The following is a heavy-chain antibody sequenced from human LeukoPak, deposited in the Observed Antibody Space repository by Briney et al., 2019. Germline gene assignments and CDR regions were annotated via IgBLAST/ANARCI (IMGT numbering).Heavy chain of an antibody. V-gene: IGHV1-2*02. J-gene: IGHJ6*02. CDR2: INPNSGGT. Sequence: ASVKVSCKASGYTFTGYYMHWVRQAPGQGLEWMGWINPNSGGTNYAQKFQGRVTMTRDTSIGTAYMELSRLRSDDTAVYYCARAGYYDSSGYYSPYYYYGMDVWGQGTTVTVSS. D-gene: IGHD3-22*01. CDR3: ARAGYYDSSGYYSPYYYYGMDV. CDR1: GYTFTGYY.